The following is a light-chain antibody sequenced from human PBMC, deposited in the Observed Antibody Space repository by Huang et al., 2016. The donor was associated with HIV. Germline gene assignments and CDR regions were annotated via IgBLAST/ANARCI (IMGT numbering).Light chain of an antibody. CDR3: QHYRVWPPVYT. J-gene: IGKJ2*01. CDR1: QTVSSN. Sequence: EIVMTQSPATLSVSPGERATLSCRASQTVSSNLAWYQQKPGQAPRLLIYAASSGSGTEFTLTISSLQSEDVAVYYCQHYRVWPPVYTFGQGTKLEIK. CDR2: AAS. V-gene: IGKV3-15*01.